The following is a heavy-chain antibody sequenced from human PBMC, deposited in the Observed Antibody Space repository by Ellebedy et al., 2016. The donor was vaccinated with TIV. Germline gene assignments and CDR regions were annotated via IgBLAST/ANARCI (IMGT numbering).Heavy chain of an antibody. Sequence: GESLKISCAASGFTFSSHAMKWVRQAPGKGLEWVSSIGSSAYTTHYADSVKGRFTISRDDSRNTLYLQMNSLRGEDTAVYFCAKDVRYTTGWGGALDIWGQGAMVTVSS. J-gene: IGHJ3*02. V-gene: IGHV3-23*01. CDR1: GFTFSSHA. CDR2: IGSSAYTT. D-gene: IGHD2-8*02. CDR3: AKDVRYTTGWGGALDI.